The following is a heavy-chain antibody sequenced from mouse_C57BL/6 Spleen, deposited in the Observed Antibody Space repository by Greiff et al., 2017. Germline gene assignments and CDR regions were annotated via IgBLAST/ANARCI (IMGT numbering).Heavy chain of an antibody. D-gene: IGHD1-1*01. CDR3: ARHAPHYYGRSYGYFDV. Sequence: VQLQQSGAELVKPGASVKLSCKASGYTFTEYTIHWVKQRSGQGLEWIGWFYPGSGSIKYNEKFKDKATLTADKSSSTVYMELSRLTSEDSAVYFCARHAPHYYGRSYGYFDVWGTGTTVTVSS. CDR1: GYTFTEYT. V-gene: IGHV1-62-2*01. CDR2: FYPGSGSI. J-gene: IGHJ1*03.